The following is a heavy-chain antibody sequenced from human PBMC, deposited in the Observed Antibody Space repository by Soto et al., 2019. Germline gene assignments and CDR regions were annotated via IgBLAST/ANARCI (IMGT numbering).Heavy chain of an antibody. D-gene: IGHD6-19*01. Sequence: EVQLVESGGGLVKPGGSLRLSCAASGFTFSSYSMNWVRQAPGKELEWVSSISSSSSYIYYADSVKGRFTISRDNAKNSLYLQMNSLRAEDTAVYYCARETVSSGSWDYWGQGTLVTVSS. CDR3: ARETVSSGSWDY. J-gene: IGHJ4*02. CDR2: ISSSSSYI. CDR1: GFTFSSYS. V-gene: IGHV3-21*01.